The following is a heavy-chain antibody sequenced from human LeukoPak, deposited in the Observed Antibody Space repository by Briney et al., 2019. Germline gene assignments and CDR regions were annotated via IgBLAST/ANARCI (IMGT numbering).Heavy chain of an antibody. V-gene: IGHV1-2*02. CDR3: ARDLKSSASLED. D-gene: IGHD3-22*01. CDR1: GYTFTDYY. CDR2: INPNSGGT. Sequence: GASVKVSCKASGYTFTDYYMHWVRQAPGQGPEWMGWINPNSGGTNYAQKFQGRVTMTRDTSISTAYMELNRLRSDDTAVYYCARDLKSSASLEDWGQGTLVTVSS. J-gene: IGHJ4*02.